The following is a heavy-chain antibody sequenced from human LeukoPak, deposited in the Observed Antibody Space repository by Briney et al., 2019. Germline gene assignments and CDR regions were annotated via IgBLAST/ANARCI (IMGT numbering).Heavy chain of an antibody. V-gene: IGHV3-30*03. CDR3: ASRNGDYYYYYMDV. CDR2: ISYDGSNK. Sequence: GGSLRLSCAASGFTFSSYGMHWVRQAPGKGLEWVAVISYDGSNKYYADSVKGRFTISRDNSKNTLYLQMNSLRAEDTAVYYCASRNGDYYYYYMDVWGKGTTVTISS. D-gene: IGHD4-17*01. J-gene: IGHJ6*03. CDR1: GFTFSSYG.